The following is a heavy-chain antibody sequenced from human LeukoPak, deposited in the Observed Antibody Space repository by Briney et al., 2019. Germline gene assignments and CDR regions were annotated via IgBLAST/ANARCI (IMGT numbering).Heavy chain of an antibody. V-gene: IGHV4-59*01. CDR1: GGSISSYY. J-gene: IGHJ4*02. CDR3: ASAPYDYGWGSYRQIFDY. CDR2: IYYSGST. Sequence: SSETLSLTCTVSGGSISSYYASRIREPPGKGLEWIGYIYYSGSTNYTPSLKSRVTISVDTSKNQFSLKLSSVTAADTAVYYCASAPYDYGWGSYRQIFDYWGQGTLVTVSS. D-gene: IGHD3-16*02.